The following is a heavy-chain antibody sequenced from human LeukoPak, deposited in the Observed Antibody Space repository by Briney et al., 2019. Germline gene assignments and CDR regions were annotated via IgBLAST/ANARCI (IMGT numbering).Heavy chain of an antibody. CDR1: GASISSGGNY. Sequence: TLSLTCTFSGASISSGGNYWSWIRQHPGKGLEWIGYISYSGSPYYNPSLKSRVTISVDTSRNQFSLKLSSVTAADTAVYYCARGPHCSSTSCYSEYFHHWGQGTLVTVSS. CDR3: ARGPHCSSTSCYSEYFHH. V-gene: IGHV4-31*03. D-gene: IGHD2-2*01. J-gene: IGHJ1*01. CDR2: ISYSGSP.